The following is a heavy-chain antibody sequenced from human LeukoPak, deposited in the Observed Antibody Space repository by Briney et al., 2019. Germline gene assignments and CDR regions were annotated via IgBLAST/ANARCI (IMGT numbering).Heavy chain of an antibody. V-gene: IGHV3-48*03. CDR1: GFTFSSYE. Sequence: PGGSLRLSCAASGFTFSSYEMNWVRQAPGKGLEGVSYISSSGSTIYYADSVKGRFTISRDNAKNSLYLQMNSLRAEDTAVYYCARDLYIVGAFFDIWGQGTMVTVSS. CDR2: ISSSGSTI. CDR3: ARDLYIVGAFFDI. J-gene: IGHJ3*02. D-gene: IGHD1-26*01.